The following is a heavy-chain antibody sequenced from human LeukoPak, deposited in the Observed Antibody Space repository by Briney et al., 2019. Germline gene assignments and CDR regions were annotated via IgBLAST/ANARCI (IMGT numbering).Heavy chain of an antibody. Sequence: GGSLRLSCAASGFTFSSYAMSWVRQAPGKGLEWVSAISGSGGSTYYADSVKGRFTISRDNSKNTLYLQMNSLRAEDTAVYYCAKQRGITIFGVAPFDYWGQGTLVTVSS. J-gene: IGHJ4*02. CDR2: ISGSGGST. CDR1: GFTFSSYA. V-gene: IGHV3-23*01. CDR3: AKQRGITIFGVAPFDY. D-gene: IGHD3-3*01.